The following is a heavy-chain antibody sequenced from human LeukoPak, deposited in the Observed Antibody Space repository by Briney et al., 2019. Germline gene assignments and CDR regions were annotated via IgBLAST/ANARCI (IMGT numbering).Heavy chain of an antibody. J-gene: IGHJ3*02. D-gene: IGHD6-13*01. CDR1: GGTISSYC. Sequence: SETLSLTCTVSGGTISSYCWSWIRQPPGKGLEWIGYIYYSRSTNYNPSLESRVTISVDTSKNQFSLKLSSVTAADTAVYYCAREGMAAADYAFDIWGQGTMVTVSS. CDR2: IYYSRST. V-gene: IGHV4-59*01. CDR3: AREGMAAADYAFDI.